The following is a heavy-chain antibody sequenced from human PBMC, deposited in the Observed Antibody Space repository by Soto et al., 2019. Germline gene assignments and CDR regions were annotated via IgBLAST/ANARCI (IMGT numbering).Heavy chain of an antibody. CDR2: IIPVFGLV. J-gene: IGHJ6*02. V-gene: IGHV1-69*01. Sequence: QVHLLLQSGDEVKKPGSSVKVSCKASGGTPSNSAISWVRQAPGQGLEWMGGIIPVFGLVKYAQNFQGRVTITADESTKTTYLELSSLRPEDAAVYYCAGGRIAGVGSRACYGMDVWGQGTTVTVAS. D-gene: IGHD6-19*01. CDR1: GGTPSNSA. CDR3: AGGRIAGVGSRACYGMDV.